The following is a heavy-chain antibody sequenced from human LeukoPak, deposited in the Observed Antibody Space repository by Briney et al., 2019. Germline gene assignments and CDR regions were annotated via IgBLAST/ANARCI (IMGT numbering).Heavy chain of an antibody. D-gene: IGHD3-10*01. V-gene: IGHV4-39*01. CDR2: IYYSGST. Sequence: SETLSLTCTVSGGSISSSSYYWGWIRQPPGKGLEWIGSIYYSGSTYYNPSLKSRVTISVDTSKNQFSLKLSSVTAADTAVYYCARRTSYYYGSGSYSVLDVWGKGTTVTISS. CDR1: GGSISSSSYY. CDR3: ARRTSYYYGSGSYSVLDV. J-gene: IGHJ6*04.